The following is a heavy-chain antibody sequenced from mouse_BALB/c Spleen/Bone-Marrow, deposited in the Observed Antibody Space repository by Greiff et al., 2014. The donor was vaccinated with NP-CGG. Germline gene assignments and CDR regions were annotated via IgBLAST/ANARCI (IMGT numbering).Heavy chain of an antibody. Sequence: VQGVESGAELARPGASVKLSCKASGYTFTSYWMQWVKQRPGQGPEWIGAIYPGDGDTRYTQKFKGKATLTADKSSSTAYMQLSSLASEDSAVYYCASQGDYGSFDYWGQGTTLTVSS. CDR3: ASQGDYGSFDY. J-gene: IGHJ2*01. D-gene: IGHD1-1*02. V-gene: IGHV1-87*01. CDR1: GYTFTSYW. CDR2: IYPGDGDT.